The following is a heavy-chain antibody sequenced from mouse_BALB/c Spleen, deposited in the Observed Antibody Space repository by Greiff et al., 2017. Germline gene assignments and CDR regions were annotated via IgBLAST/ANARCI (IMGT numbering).Heavy chain of an antibody. Sequence: QVQLQQSAAELARPGASVKMSCKASGYTFTSYTMHWVKQRPGQGLEWIGYINPSSGYTEYNQKFKDKTTLTADKSSSTAYMQLSSLTSEDSAVYYCARSDHWYFDVWGAGTTVTVSS. CDR2: INPSSGYT. V-gene: IGHV1-4*02. J-gene: IGHJ1*01. CDR1: GYTFTSYT. CDR3: ARSDHWYFDV.